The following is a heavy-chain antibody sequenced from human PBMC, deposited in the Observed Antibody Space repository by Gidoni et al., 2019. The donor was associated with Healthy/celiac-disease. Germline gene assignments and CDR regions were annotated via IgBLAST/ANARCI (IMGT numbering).Heavy chain of an antibody. CDR2: INPNSGGT. D-gene: IGHD3-16*02. CDR1: GYTFTCYY. Sequence: QVQLVQSGAEVKKPGASMKVSSKGSGYTFTCYYMHWVLQAPGQGLGCMVWINPNSGGTNYAQKFQGRVTMTRDTSISTAYMELSRLRSDDTAVYYCAREIVIGYWGQGTLVTVSS. V-gene: IGHV1-2*02. CDR3: AREIVIGY. J-gene: IGHJ4*02.